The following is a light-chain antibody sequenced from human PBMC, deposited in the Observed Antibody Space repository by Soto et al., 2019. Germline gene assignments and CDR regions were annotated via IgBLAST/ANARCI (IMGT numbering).Light chain of an antibody. V-gene: IGLV2-14*01. J-gene: IGLJ1*01. Sequence: QSALTHPASLSGSPGQSITISCTGTSSDVGGYNYVSWYQHHPGKAPKLMIYEVSNRPSGVSNRFSGSKSGNTASLTISGLQADDEADYYCSSYTSSTTPHVLGTGTKVTVL. CDR2: EVS. CDR1: SSDVGGYNY. CDR3: SSYTSSTTPHV.